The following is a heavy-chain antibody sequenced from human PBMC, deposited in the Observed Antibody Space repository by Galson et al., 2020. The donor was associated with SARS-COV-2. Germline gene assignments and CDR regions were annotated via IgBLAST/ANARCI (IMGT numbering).Heavy chain of an antibody. CDR3: ARGSPSGELPVGDDDYMGV. CDR1: GGSFSGYY. CDR2: INHSGST. V-gene: IGHV4-34*01. Sequence: SETLSLTCAVYGGSFSGYYWSWIRQPPGKGLEWIGEINHSGSTNYNPSLKSRVTISVDTSKNQFSLKLSSVTAAVTAVYYCARGSPSGELPVGDDDYMGVWGKGTTVTVSS. J-gene: IGHJ6*03. D-gene: IGHD1-26*01.